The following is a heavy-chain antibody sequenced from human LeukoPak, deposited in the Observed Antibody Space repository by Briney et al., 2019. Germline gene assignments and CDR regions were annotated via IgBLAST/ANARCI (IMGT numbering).Heavy chain of an antibody. CDR3: ARGYYGSGSYYVLDY. CDR2: INPNSGGT. V-gene: IGHV1-2*06. CDR1: GYTFTGYH. J-gene: IGHJ4*02. Sequence: ASVKVSCKASGYTFTGYHMHWVRQAPGQGLEWMGRINPNSGGTNYAQKFQGRVTMTRDTSISTAYMELSRLRSDDTAVYYCARGYYGSGSYYVLDYWGQGTLVTVSS. D-gene: IGHD3-10*01.